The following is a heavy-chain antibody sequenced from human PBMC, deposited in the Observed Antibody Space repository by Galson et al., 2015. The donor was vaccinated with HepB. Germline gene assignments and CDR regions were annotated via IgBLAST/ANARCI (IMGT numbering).Heavy chain of an antibody. J-gene: IGHJ5*02. CDR2: IWYDGYNK. D-gene: IGHD2-2*01. CDR3: ARGFSGYQLLIGGIGGWFDP. CDR1: GFTFSSYG. V-gene: IGHV3-33*01. Sequence: SLRLSCAASGFTFSSYGMHWVRQAPGKGLEWVAVIWYDGYNKYYADSVKGRFTISRDNSKNTLYLQMNNLRVEDTAVYYCARGFSGYQLLIGGIGGWFDPWGQGTLVTVSS.